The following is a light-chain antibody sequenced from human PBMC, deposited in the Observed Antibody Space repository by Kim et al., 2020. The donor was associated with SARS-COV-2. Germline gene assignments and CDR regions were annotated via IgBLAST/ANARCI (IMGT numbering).Light chain of an antibody. J-gene: IGLJ2*01. V-gene: IGLV1-40*01. Sequence: GVTISCPGSSPNIGAGYVVHWYQQLPGTAPKLLIYGNSNRPSGVPDRFSGSKSGTSASLAITGLQAEDEADYYCQSYDSSLSGVVFGGGTKLTVL. CDR2: GNS. CDR1: SPNIGAGYV. CDR3: QSYDSSLSGVV.